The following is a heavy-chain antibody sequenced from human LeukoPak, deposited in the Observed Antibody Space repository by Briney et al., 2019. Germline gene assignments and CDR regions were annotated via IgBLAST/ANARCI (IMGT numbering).Heavy chain of an antibody. V-gene: IGHV4-34*01. Sequence: SETLSLTCAVYGGSFSDYSWTWIRQPPGKGLQWIGEINHSGGTNHNPSLMSRVIISVHTSKNKISLKVSSVTAADTAVYYCARVGYSCSINAGSRTGLGAYPTKYYYYMDVWGKGTTVTVSS. D-gene: IGHD5-18*01. CDR2: INHSGGT. CDR1: GGSFSDYS. J-gene: IGHJ6*03. CDR3: ARVGYSCSINAGSRTGLGAYPTKYYYYMDV.